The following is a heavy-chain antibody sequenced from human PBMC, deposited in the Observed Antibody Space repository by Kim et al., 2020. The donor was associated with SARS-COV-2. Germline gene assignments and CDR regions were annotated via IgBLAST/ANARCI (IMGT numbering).Heavy chain of an antibody. D-gene: IGHD3-22*01. J-gene: IGHJ3*02. CDR3: ARRAIHYYYDSSGYATDAFDI. Sequence: SETLSLTCTVSGGSISSSSYYWGWIRQPPGKGLEWIGSIYYSGSTYYNPSLKSRVTISVDTSKNQFSLKLSSVTAADTAVYYCARRAIHYYYDSSGYATDAFDIWGQGTMVTVSS. CDR1: GGSISSSSYY. CDR2: IYYSGST. V-gene: IGHV4-39*01.